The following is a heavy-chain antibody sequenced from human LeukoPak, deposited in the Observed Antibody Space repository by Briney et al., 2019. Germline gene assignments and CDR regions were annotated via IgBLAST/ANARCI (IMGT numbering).Heavy chain of an antibody. V-gene: IGHV1-69*05. D-gene: IGHD3-22*01. Sequence: SVKVSCKASGGTFSSYAISWVRQAPGRGLEWMGRIIPIFGTANYAQKFQGRVTITTDESTSTAYMELSSLRSEDTAVYYCARALYDSSGYYYVGIDYWGQGTLVTVSS. CDR3: ARALYDSSGYYYVGIDY. CDR1: GGTFSSYA. J-gene: IGHJ4*02. CDR2: IIPIFGTA.